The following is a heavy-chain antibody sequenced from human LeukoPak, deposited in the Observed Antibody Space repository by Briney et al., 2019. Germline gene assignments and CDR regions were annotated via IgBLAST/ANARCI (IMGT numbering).Heavy chain of an antibody. V-gene: IGHV4-34*01. D-gene: IGHD5-24*01. Sequence: SETLSVTCTVPGGSISSYYWSWIRQPAGKGLEWIGEINHSGSTNYNPSLKSRVTISVDTSKNQFSLKLSSVTAADTAVYYCAFSIRDGYYFDYWGQGTLVTVSS. CDR1: GGSISSYY. CDR2: INHSGST. CDR3: AFSIRDGYYFDY. J-gene: IGHJ4*02.